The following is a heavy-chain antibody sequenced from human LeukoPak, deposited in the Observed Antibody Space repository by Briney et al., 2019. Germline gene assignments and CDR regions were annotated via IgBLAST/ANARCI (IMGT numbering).Heavy chain of an antibody. D-gene: IGHD5/OR15-5a*01. Sequence: PSETLSLTCTVSGGSISRSSSYWGWIRQPPGKGLEWIGSIYYSGNTYYNPSLRSRVNISVDTSKNQVSLKLSSATAADTAVYYCARRRTVSTTGRFDPWGQGILVTVSS. J-gene: IGHJ5*02. CDR3: ARRRTVSTTGRFDP. V-gene: IGHV4-39*01. CDR1: GGSISRSSSY. CDR2: IYYSGNT.